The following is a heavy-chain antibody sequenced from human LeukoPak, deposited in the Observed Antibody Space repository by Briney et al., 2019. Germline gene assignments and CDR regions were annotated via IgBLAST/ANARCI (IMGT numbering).Heavy chain of an antibody. D-gene: IGHD3-22*01. CDR3: ARDRRPRYYESIGYSNFDY. V-gene: IGHV1-69*13. CDR1: GGSFSNYA. J-gene: IGHJ4*02. CDR2: IIPIFGTT. Sequence: SVKVSCKASGGSFSNYAINWVRRAPGRGLEWMGGIIPIFGTTNYAQKFQGRVTITADESTSTAYMELNSLRSEDTAVYYCARDRRPRYYESIGYSNFDYWGQGTLVTVSS.